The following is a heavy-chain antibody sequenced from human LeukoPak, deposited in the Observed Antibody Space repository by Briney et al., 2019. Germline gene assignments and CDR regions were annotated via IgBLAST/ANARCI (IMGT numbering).Heavy chain of an antibody. CDR1: GFTFSSYG. CDR3: AKDRCSNGIGCLYYYMDV. Sequence: GGSLRLSCAASGFTFSSYGMYWVRQAPGKGLEWVAFTRYDGSNKYYADSVKGRFTISRDNSKNTLYLQMNSLRAEDTAVYYCAKDRCSNGIGCLYYYMDVWGKGTTVTISS. CDR2: TRYDGSNK. J-gene: IGHJ6*04. D-gene: IGHD2-8*01. V-gene: IGHV3-30*02.